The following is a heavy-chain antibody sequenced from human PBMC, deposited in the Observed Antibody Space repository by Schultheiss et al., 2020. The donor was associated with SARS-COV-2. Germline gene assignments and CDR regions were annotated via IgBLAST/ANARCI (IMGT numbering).Heavy chain of an antibody. J-gene: IGHJ4*02. CDR2: ISGSGGST. V-gene: IGHV3-23*01. CDR1: GFSISRYD. Sequence: GGSLRLSCAACGFSISRYDMHWVRQATGKGLEWVSAISGSGGSTYYADSVKGRFTISRDNSKNTLYLQMNSLRAEDTAVYYCARGLRASSSFGYWGQGTLVTVSS. D-gene: IGHD6-6*01. CDR3: ARGLRASSSFGY.